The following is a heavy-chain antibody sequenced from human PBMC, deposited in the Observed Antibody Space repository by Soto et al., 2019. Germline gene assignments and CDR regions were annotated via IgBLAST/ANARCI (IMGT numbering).Heavy chain of an antibody. Sequence: SLTITCAASGLAFGGYSMNGVRQAPGKGLEWVSYISSSSSTIYYADSVKGRFTISRDNAKNSLYLQMNSLRAEDTAVYYCARGAYLNWFDPWGQGTLVTVSS. CDR2: ISSSSSTI. J-gene: IGHJ5*02. CDR1: GLAFGGYS. V-gene: IGHV3-48*01. CDR3: ARGAYLNWFDP.